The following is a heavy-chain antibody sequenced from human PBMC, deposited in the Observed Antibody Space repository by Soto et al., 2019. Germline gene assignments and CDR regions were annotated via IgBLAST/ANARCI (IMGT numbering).Heavy chain of an antibody. CDR1: GGTFSSYA. Sequence: SVKVSCKASGGTFSSYAISWVRQAPGQGLEWMGGIIPIFGTANYAQKFQGRVTITADESTSTAYMELSSLRSEDTAVYYCARDSLHNWNYYYYGMDVWGQGTTVTVSS. V-gene: IGHV1-69*13. CDR3: ARDSLHNWNYYYYGMDV. J-gene: IGHJ6*02. CDR2: IIPIFGTA. D-gene: IGHD1-20*01.